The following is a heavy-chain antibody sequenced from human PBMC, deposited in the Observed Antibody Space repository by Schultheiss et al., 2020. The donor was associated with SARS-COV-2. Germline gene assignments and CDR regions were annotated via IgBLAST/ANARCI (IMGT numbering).Heavy chain of an antibody. J-gene: IGHJ4*02. Sequence: GGSLRLSCAVSGFTFSDHYMDWVRQAPGKGLEWVAGIDWDGDKKGYGDSVKGRFTISRDNARNTLYLQMTSLRVEDTAVYFCARVGSGSRLFYIDSWGQGTLVTVSS. CDR3: ARVGSGSRLFYIDS. V-gene: IGHV3-20*04. CDR2: IDWDGDKK. CDR1: GFTFSDHY. D-gene: IGHD3-3*01.